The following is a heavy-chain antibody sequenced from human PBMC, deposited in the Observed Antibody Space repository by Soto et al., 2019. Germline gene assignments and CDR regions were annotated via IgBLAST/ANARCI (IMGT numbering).Heavy chain of an antibody. CDR1: GLTFRSNW. CDR2: IKQDGSEK. J-gene: IGHJ4*02. D-gene: IGHD5-12*01. Sequence: PGGSLRLSCAASGLTFRSNWMSWVRQGPGKGLEWVANIKQDGSEKYYVDSVKGRFTISRDNSKNSLYLQMNSLRADDTAVYFCARGRGYSGYYFDYWGQGTLVTVSS. V-gene: IGHV3-7*03. CDR3: ARGRGYSGYYFDY.